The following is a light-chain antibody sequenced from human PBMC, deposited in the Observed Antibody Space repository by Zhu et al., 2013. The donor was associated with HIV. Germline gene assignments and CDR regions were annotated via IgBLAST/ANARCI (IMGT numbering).Light chain of an antibody. CDR1: QDIGNY. CDR2: AAS. CDR3: QQSYSAPPN. J-gene: IGKJ4*01. V-gene: IGKV1-17*03. Sequence: DIQMTQSPSAMSASVGDRVTITCRASQDIGNYLAWFQQKPGKVPKRLIYAASNLQSGVPSRFSGSGSGTEFTLTISSLQPEDFATYYCQQSYSAPPNFGGGTKVEIK.